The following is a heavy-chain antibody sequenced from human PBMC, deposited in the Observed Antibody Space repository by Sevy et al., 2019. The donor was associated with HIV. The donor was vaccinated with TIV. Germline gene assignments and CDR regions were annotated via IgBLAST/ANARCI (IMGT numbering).Heavy chain of an antibody. CDR2: ISSSSSYI. CDR3: ARVPGYSSTNYFDY. CDR1: GFTFSSYS. J-gene: IGHJ4*02. V-gene: IGHV3-21*01. Sequence: GGSLRLSCAASGFTFSSYSMNWVRQAPGKGLEWVSSISSSSSYIYYADSVKGRFTISRDNAKNSLYLQMNSLRAEDTAVDYCARVPGYSSTNYFDYWGQGTLVTVSS. D-gene: IGHD6-13*01.